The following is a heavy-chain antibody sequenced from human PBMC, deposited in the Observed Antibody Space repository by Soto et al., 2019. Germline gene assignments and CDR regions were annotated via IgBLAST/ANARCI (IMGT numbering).Heavy chain of an antibody. CDR1: GFTFSSYA. V-gene: IGHV3-30-3*01. CDR2: ISYDGSNK. CDR3: ARDRVEWVRSDYYYCGMDV. Sequence: QVQLVESGGGVVQPGRSLRLSCAASGFTFSSYAMHWVRQAPGKGLEWVAVISYDGSNKYYADSVKGRFTISRDNSKNTLYLQMNSLRAEDTAVYYCARDRVEWVRSDYYYCGMDVWGQGTTVTVSS. J-gene: IGHJ6*02. D-gene: IGHD3-3*01.